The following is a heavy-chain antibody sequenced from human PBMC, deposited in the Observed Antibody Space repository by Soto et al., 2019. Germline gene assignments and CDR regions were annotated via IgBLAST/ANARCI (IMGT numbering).Heavy chain of an antibody. V-gene: IGHV3-15*01. CDR3: HSNCSSTSCHISYYYYMDV. Sequence: GGSLRLSCAASGFTFSNAWMSWVRQAPGKGLEWVGRIKSKTDGGTTDYAAPVKGRFTISRDDSKNTLYLQMNSLKTEDTAVYYCHSNCSSTSCHISYYYYMDVWGKGTTVTVSS. J-gene: IGHJ6*03. CDR2: IKSKTDGGTT. D-gene: IGHD2-2*01. CDR1: GFTFSNAW.